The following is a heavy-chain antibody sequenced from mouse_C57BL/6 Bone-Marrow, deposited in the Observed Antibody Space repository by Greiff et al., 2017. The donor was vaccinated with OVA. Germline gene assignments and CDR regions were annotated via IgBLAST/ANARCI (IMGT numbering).Heavy chain of an antibody. CDR1: GFTFSDYG. J-gene: IGHJ4*01. CDR3: AEGITTVVAPMDY. CDR2: ISSGSSTI. Sequence: EVQRVESGGGLVKPGGSLKLSCAASGFTFSDYGMHWVRQAPEKGLEWVAYISSGSSTIYYADTVKGRFTISRDNAKNTLFLQMTSLRSEDTAMYYCAEGITTVVAPMDYWGQGTSVTVSS. V-gene: IGHV5-17*01. D-gene: IGHD1-1*01.